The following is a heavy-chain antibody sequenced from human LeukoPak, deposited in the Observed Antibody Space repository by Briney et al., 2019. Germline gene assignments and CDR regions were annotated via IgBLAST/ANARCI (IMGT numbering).Heavy chain of an antibody. V-gene: IGHV3-21*01. J-gene: IGHJ4*02. Sequence: GGSLRLSYAASGFTFSSYSMNWVRQAPGKGLEWVSSISSSSSYIYYADSVKGRFTISRDNAKNSLYLQMNSLRAEDTAVYYCARDWNSSPGAFDYWGQGTLVTVSS. CDR2: ISSSSSYI. D-gene: IGHD6-19*01. CDR1: GFTFSSYS. CDR3: ARDWNSSPGAFDY.